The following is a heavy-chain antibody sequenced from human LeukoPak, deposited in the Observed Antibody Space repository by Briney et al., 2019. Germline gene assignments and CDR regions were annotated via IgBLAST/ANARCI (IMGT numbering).Heavy chain of an antibody. CDR1: GGTFSSYA. CDR3: AGYCSSTSCYDSGY. V-gene: IGHV1-69*13. D-gene: IGHD2-2*01. Sequence: SVKVSCKASGGTFSSYAISWVRQAPGQGLEWMGGIIPIFGTTNYAQKFQGRVTITADESTSTAYMELSSLRSEDTAVYYCAGYCSSTSCYDSGYWGQGTLVTVPS. J-gene: IGHJ4*02. CDR2: IIPIFGTT.